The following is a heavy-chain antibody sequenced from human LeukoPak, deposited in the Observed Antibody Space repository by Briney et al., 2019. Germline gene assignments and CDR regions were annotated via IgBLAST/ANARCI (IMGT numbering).Heavy chain of an antibody. CDR3: ARSDIVVVVAATLFGWFDP. V-gene: IGHV1-69*04. D-gene: IGHD2-15*01. J-gene: IGHJ5*02. Sequence: GASVKVSCKASGGTFSSYAISWVRQAPGQGLEWMGRIIPILGIANYAQKFQGRVTITADKSTSTAYMELSSLRSEDTAVYYCARSDIVVVVAATLFGWFDPWGQGTLVTVSS. CDR2: IIPILGIA. CDR1: GGTFSSYA.